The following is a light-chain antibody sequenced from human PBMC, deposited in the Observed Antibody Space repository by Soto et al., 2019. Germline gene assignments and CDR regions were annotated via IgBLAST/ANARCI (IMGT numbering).Light chain of an antibody. V-gene: IGKV3-15*01. CDR2: GAT. Sequence: MAESHDALSVNQGKRGTSSGRASQSVRSDLVWYQQKPGQAPSLHTYGATTSASAIPAMYSGSGSGTEFQGTICGLQSEDFAGDYCQQYNNWLRTFGQVAKVDI. J-gene: IGKJ1*01. CDR1: QSVRSD. CDR3: QQYNNWLRT.